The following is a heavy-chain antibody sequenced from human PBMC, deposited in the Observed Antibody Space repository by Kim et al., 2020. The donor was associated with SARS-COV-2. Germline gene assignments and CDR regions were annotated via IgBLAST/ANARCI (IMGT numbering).Heavy chain of an antibody. Sequence: SETLSLTCTVSGGSISSYYWSWIRQPPGKGLEWIGYIYYSGSTNYNPSLKSRVTISVDTSKNQFSLKLSSVTAADTAVYYCARGHRITIFGVGREMDVWG. D-gene: IGHD3-3*01. J-gene: IGHJ6*01. CDR1: GGSISSYY. CDR3: ARGHRITIFGVGREMDV. V-gene: IGHV4-59*13. CDR2: IYYSGST.